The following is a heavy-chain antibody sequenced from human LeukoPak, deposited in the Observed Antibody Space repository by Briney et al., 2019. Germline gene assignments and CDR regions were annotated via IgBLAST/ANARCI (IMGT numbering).Heavy chain of an antibody. CDR1: GGSISSGDYY. V-gene: IGHV4-30-4*01. D-gene: IGHD2-2*01. CDR2: IYYSGST. CDR3: ARSSYQLLGWLYLDY. J-gene: IGHJ4*02. Sequence: SETLSLTCTVSGGSISSGDYYWSWIRQPPGKGLEWIGYIYYSGSTYYNPSLKSRVTISVDTSKNQLSLKLSSVTAADTAVYYCARSSYQLLGWLYLDYWGQGTLVTVSS.